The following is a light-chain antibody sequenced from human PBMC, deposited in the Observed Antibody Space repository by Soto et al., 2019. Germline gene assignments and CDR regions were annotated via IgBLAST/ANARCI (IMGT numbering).Light chain of an antibody. CDR2: DVS. J-gene: IGLJ1*01. CDR1: SSDVGGYKF. CDR3: SSFTASYTDV. V-gene: IGLV2-11*01. Sequence: QSALTQPRSVSGSPGQSVTISCTGTSSDVGGYKFVSWYQQHPGKAPKLIIYDVSQWPSGVPDRFSGSKSGNTASLTISGLRPEDEADYYCSSFTASYTDVFGPGTKVTVL.